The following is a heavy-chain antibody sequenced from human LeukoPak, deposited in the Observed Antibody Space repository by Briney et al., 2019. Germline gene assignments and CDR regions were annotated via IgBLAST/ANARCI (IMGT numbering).Heavy chain of an antibody. D-gene: IGHD4-17*01. J-gene: IGHJ4*02. V-gene: IGHV3-30*18. CDR3: AKAEKYGDFEVPFDY. CDR2: ISYDGSNK. Sequence: PGGSLRLSCAASGFTFSCYGMHWVRQAPGKGLEWVAVISYDGSNKYYADSVKGRFTISRDNSKNTLYLQMNSLRAEDTAVYYCAKAEKYGDFEVPFDYWGQGTLVTVSS. CDR1: GFTFSCYG.